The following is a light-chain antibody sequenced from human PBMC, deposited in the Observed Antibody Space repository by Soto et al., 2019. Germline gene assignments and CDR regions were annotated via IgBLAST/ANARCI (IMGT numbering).Light chain of an antibody. CDR2: WAS. CDR3: QQYYSDPLT. V-gene: IGKV4-1*01. CDR1: QSVLYSSNNKNY. Sequence: DIVMTQSPDSLAVSLGERATINYKSSQSVLYSSNNKNYLAWYQQKPGQPPKKLIYWASTRESGVPERFSGSGSGTDFALTISSLQAEDVAVYYCQQYYSDPLTFGGGTKVEIK. J-gene: IGKJ4*01.